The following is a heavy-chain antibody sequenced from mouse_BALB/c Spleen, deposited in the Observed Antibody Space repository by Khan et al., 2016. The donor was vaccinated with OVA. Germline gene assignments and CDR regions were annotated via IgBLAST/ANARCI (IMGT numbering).Heavy chain of an antibody. D-gene: IGHD2-14*01. CDR1: GYTFTSYT. CDR3: VRDGAYHRNDGWFAY. V-gene: IGHV1-4*01. J-gene: IGHJ3*01. Sequence: VQLQQSGAELARPGASVKMSCKASGYTFTSYTIHWIKLRPGQGLEWIGFINPSNGYTNYNQKFKDKATLTADKSSPTVYMQLSSLTSDDSAVYNCVRDGAYHRNDGWFAYWGQGTLVTVSA. CDR2: INPSNGYT.